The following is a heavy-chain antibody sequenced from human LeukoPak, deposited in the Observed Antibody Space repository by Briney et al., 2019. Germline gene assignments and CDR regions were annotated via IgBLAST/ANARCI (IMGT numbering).Heavy chain of an antibody. CDR3: ARECRTPHRPPDEWLLYYYYYYMDV. V-gene: IGHV1-8*01. Sequence: ASVKVSCKASGYTFTSYDINWVRQATGQGLEWMGWMNPNSGNTGYAQKLQGRVTMTTDTSTSTAYMELRSLRSDDTAVYYCARECRTPHRPPDEWLLYYYYYYMDVWGKGTTVTVSS. J-gene: IGHJ6*03. D-gene: IGHD3-3*01. CDR1: GYTFTSYD. CDR2: MNPNSGNT.